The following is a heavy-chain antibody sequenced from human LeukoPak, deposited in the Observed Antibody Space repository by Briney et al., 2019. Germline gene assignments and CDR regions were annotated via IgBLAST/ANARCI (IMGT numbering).Heavy chain of an antibody. CDR1: GGSISSYY. D-gene: IGHD6-13*01. V-gene: IGHV4-59*08. J-gene: IGHJ6*02. CDR2: IYYSGST. Sequence: SETLSLTCTVSGGSISSYYWSWIRQPPGKGLEWIGYIYYSGSTKYNPSLKSRVTISVDTSKNQFSLKLSSVTAADTAVYYCARHGMAAAATTHYYYDMDVWGQGTTVTVSS. CDR3: ARHGMAAAATTHYYYDMDV.